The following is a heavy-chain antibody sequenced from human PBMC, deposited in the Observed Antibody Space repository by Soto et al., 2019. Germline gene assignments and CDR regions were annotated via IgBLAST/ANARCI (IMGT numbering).Heavy chain of an antibody. J-gene: IGHJ4*02. CDR2: ISYDGSNK. CDR1: GFTFSSYG. V-gene: IGHV3-30*18. CDR3: AKDRTVAVVAAAFDY. D-gene: IGHD2-15*01. Sequence: QVQLVESGGGVVQPGRSLRLSCAASGFTFSSYGMHWVRQAPGKGLEWVAVISYDGSNKYYADSVKGRFTISRDNSKNTLYLQMNSLRAEDTAVYYCAKDRTVAVVAAAFDYSGQGTLVTVSS.